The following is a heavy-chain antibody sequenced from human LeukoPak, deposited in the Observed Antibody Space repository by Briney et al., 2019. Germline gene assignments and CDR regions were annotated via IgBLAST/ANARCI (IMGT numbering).Heavy chain of an antibody. CDR1: GYTFTGYY. Sequence: GASVKVSCKASGYTFTGYYMHWVRQAPGQGLEWMGWINPNSGGTNYAQKFQGRVTMTRDTSISTAYMELSRLRSDDTAVYYCARDRYYYDSSGPSLHYMDVWGKGTTVTVSS. D-gene: IGHD3-22*01. V-gene: IGHV1-2*02. CDR3: ARDRYYYDSSGPSLHYMDV. J-gene: IGHJ6*03. CDR2: INPNSGGT.